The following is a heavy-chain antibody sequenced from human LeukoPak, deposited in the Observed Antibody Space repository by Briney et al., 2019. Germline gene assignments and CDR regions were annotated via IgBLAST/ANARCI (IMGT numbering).Heavy chain of an antibody. J-gene: IGHJ5*02. CDR1: GYTLTELS. CDR3: ATGDESLYYDFWSGYYT. Sequence: ASVKVSCKVSGYTLTELSMHWVRQAPGKGLEWMGGFDPEDGETIYAQKFQGRVTMTEDTSTDTAYMELSSLRSEDTAVYYCATGDESLYYDFWSGYYTWGQGTLVTVSS. D-gene: IGHD3-3*01. V-gene: IGHV1-24*01. CDR2: FDPEDGET.